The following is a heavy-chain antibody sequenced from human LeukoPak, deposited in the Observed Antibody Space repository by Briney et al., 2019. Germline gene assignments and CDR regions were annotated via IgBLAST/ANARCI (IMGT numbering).Heavy chain of an antibody. CDR2: IYYSGTT. CDR1: GGSISSYY. J-gene: IGHJ4*02. V-gene: IGHV4-59*01. D-gene: IGHD6-13*01. Sequence: SETLSLTCTVSGGSISSYYWSWIRRPPGKGLERIGYIYYSGTTNYNPSLKSRVTISVDTSKNQFSLKLSSVTAADTAVYYCARGVYIAAAQYGYWGQGTLVTVSS. CDR3: ARGVYIAAAQYGY.